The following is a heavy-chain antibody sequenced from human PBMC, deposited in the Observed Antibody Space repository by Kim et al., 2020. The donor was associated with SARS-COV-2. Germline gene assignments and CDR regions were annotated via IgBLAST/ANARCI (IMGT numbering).Heavy chain of an antibody. CDR2: INHSGGL. CDR1: GGSFSGYS. V-gene: IGHV4-34*01. CDR3: ARGRAGIVTSPILGIGPQCDYFTMDV. Sequence: SETLSLTCAVYGGSFSGYSWNWIRQPPGKGLEWIGEINHSGGLNHNPYFKSRVTISMETSKNQFPLKVTYVTAADTAFYYCARGRAGIVTSPILGIGPQCDYFTMDVWGHGTTVTVSS. J-gene: IGHJ6*02. D-gene: IGHD7-27*01.